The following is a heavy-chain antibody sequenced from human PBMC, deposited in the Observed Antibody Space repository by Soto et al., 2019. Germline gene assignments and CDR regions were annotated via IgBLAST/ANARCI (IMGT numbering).Heavy chain of an antibody. J-gene: IGHJ4*02. Sequence: PSETLSLTCTVSGGSISSSSSCWGWIRQPPGKGLEWIGTIYSGSTYYNPSLKSRVTISVDTSKNQFSLKLSSVAAADTAIYFCATTRGIAVGGSFDYWGQGTLVTVSS. D-gene: IGHD6-13*01. CDR2: IYSGST. CDR3: ATTRGIAVGGSFDY. CDR1: GGSISSSSSC. V-gene: IGHV4-39*01.